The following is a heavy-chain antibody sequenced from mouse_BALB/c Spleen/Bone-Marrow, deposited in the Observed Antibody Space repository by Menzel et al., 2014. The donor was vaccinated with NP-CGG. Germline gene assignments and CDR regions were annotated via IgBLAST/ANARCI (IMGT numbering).Heavy chain of an antibody. CDR3: ARGVVYYYAMDY. J-gene: IGHJ4*01. Sequence: VQLQQSAAELVKPGASVKLSCKASGYTFTNYWMHWVKQRPGQGLEWIGEIDPSDSYSNYNQNFKGKATLTVDKSSSTAYMQLTSLTSEDSAVYYCARGVVYYYAMDYWGQGTSVTVSS. CDR1: GYTFTNYW. CDR2: IDPSDSYS. V-gene: IGHV1-69*02.